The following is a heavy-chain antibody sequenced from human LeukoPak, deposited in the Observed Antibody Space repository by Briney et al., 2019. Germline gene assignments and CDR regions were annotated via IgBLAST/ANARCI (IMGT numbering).Heavy chain of an antibody. CDR2: INPSGGST. CDR3: ARDPGYCSSTSCYDNWFDP. CDR1: GYTFTSYY. J-gene: IGHJ5*02. D-gene: IGHD2-2*01. V-gene: IGHV1-46*03. Sequence: ASVKVSCKASGYTFTSYYMHWVRQPPGQGLEWMGIINPSGGSTSYTQKFQGRVTMTRDTSTSTVYMELSSLRSEDTAVYYCARDPGYCSSTSCYDNWFDPWGQGTLVTVSS.